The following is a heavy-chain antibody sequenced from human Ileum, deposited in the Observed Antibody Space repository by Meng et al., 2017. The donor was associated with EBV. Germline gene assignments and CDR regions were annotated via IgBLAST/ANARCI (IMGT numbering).Heavy chain of an antibody. CDR2: ITTYNGDT. V-gene: IGHV1-18*01. CDR1: GYRFTALG. CDR3: ARTYYGSYGFDY. D-gene: IGHD3-10*01. J-gene: IGHJ4*02. Sequence: VQLGQSGAEVKNPWAEVKVSCKASGYRFTALGISWVRQAPGQGPEWMGWITTYNGDTKYAQKFQGRVTMTRETSTNTAYMELTSLRSDDTAVYYCARTYYGSYGFDYWGQGTLVTVSS.